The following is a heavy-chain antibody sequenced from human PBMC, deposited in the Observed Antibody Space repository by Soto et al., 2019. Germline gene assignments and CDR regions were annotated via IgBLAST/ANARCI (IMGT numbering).Heavy chain of an antibody. CDR2: IYPGDSDT. CDR3: ARSPSYDFWSGYILFDY. Sequence: GESLKISCKGSGYSFTSYWIGWVRQMPGKGLEWMGIIYPGDSDTRYSPSFQGQVTISADKSISTAYLQWSSLKASDTAMYYCARSPSYDFWSGYILFDYWGQGTLVTVSS. D-gene: IGHD3-3*01. V-gene: IGHV5-51*01. J-gene: IGHJ4*02. CDR1: GYSFTSYW.